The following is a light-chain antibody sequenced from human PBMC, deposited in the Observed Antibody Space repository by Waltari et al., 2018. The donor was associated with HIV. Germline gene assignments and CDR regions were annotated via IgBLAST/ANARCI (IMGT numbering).Light chain of an antibody. Sequence: QPVLTQPPSASASLGASVTLTCTLSSGYSNYKVDWYQQRPGKGPRFVMRVGTGGIVGSKGDGIPDRFSVLGSGLNRYLTIKNIQEEDESDYHCGADHGSGSNFVLKGMVFGGGTKLTVL. J-gene: IGLJ2*01. CDR3: GADHGSGSNFVLKGMV. CDR2: VGTGGIVG. CDR1: SGYSNYK. V-gene: IGLV9-49*01.